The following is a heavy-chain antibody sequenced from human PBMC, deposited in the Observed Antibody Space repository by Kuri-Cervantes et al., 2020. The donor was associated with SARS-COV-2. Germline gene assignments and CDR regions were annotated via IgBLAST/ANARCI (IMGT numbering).Heavy chain of an antibody. J-gene: IGHJ6*03. Sequence: GESLKISCTASGFIFSDYYMTWIRQAPGKGLEWVSNIGPSGTTKYYADSVKGRFTISRDNAKNSLYLQMNSLRAEDTAVYYCAKDESAWEWYYYYYMDVWGKGTTVTVSS. CDR3: AKDESAWEWYYYYYMDV. CDR2: IGPSGTTK. V-gene: IGHV3-11*04. D-gene: IGHD1-26*01. CDR1: GFIFSDYY.